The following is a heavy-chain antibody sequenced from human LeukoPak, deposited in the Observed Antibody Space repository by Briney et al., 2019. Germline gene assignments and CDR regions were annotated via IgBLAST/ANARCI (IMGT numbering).Heavy chain of an antibody. CDR1: GYTFTGYY. CDR3: AREIGPIQLHLWGSAFDY. Sequence: GASVKVSCKASGYTFTGYYIHWVRQAPGQGLEWMRIINPSGGSRSYAQKFQGRLTVTRDTSTSTVYMELSSLRSEDTAVYYCAREIGPIQLHLWGSAFDYWGQGTLVTVSS. CDR2: INPSGGSR. J-gene: IGHJ4*02. V-gene: IGHV1-46*01. D-gene: IGHD5-18*01.